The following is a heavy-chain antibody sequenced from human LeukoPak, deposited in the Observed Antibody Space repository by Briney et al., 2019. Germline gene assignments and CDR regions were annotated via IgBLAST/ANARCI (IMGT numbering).Heavy chain of an antibody. CDR2: INPNSGGT. V-gene: IGHV1-2*02. J-gene: IGHJ4*02. CDR1: GYTFTAYY. Sequence: ASVKVSCKASGYTFTAYYMHWVRQAPGQGLEWMGWINPNSGGTNYAQKFQGRVTMTRDTSISTAYMEVSRLRSDDTAVYYCARDYSSSPGDYWGQGTLVTVSS. D-gene: IGHD3-22*01. CDR3: ARDYSSSPGDY.